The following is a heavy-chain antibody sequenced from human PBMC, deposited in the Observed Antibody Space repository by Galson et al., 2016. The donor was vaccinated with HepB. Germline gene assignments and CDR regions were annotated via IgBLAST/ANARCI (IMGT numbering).Heavy chain of an antibody. CDR2: ISSSSTYT. Sequence: LRLSCAASGFTFSDYYMSWIRQAPGKGLEWVSYISSSSTYTNYADSVKGRFTISRDNAKNSLYLQMNSVRAEDTAVYYCARGYQSGSSFTDWGQGTLVTVSS. D-gene: IGHD1-26*01. CDR3: ARGYQSGSSFTD. V-gene: IGHV3-11*06. J-gene: IGHJ4*02. CDR1: GFTFSDYY.